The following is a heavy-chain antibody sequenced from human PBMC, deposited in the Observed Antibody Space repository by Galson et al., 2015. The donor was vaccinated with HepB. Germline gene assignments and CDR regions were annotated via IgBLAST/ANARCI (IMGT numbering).Heavy chain of an antibody. CDR3: ARDVRVEMATIVYYYGMDV. CDR2: ISYAGSDT. Sequence: SLRLSCAASGFIFSDYTMNWVRQAPGKGLEWVAAISYAGSDTYYADSVKGRFTISRDNSKNTMYLQMNSLRAEDTAVYYCARDVRVEMATIVYYYGMDVWGQGTTVTVSS. D-gene: IGHD5-24*01. J-gene: IGHJ6*02. CDR1: GFIFSDYT. V-gene: IGHV3-30*14.